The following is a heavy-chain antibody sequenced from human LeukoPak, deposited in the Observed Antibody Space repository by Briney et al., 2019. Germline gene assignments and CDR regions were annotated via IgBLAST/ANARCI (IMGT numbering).Heavy chain of an antibody. CDR1: GFTFSSYA. D-gene: IGHD3-3*01. Sequence: GGSLRLSCAASGFTFSSYAMHWVRQAPGKGLEWVAVISYDGSNKYYADPVKGRFTISRDNSKNTLYLQMNSLRAEDTAVYYCASTSSQYDFWSGYHPSEAFDIWGQGTMVTVSS. J-gene: IGHJ3*02. V-gene: IGHV3-30-3*01. CDR2: ISYDGSNK. CDR3: ASTSSQYDFWSGYHPSEAFDI.